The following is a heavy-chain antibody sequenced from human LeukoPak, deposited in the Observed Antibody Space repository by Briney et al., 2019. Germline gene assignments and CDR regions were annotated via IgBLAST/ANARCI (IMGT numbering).Heavy chain of an antibody. CDR3: ARAPGVRYYYYMDV. Sequence: PGGSLRLSCAASGFTFDDYGMSWVRQAPGKGVEWVSGINWNGGNTVYADSVKGRFTISRDNVKNSLYLQMNSLRAEDTALYYCARAPGVRYYYYMDVWGKGTTVTVSS. CDR1: GFTFDDYG. J-gene: IGHJ6*03. V-gene: IGHV3-20*04. D-gene: IGHD2-8*01. CDR2: INWNGGNT.